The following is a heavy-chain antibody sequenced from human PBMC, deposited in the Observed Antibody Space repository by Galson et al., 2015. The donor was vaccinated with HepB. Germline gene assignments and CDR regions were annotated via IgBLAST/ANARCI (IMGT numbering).Heavy chain of an antibody. CDR1: GGTFSSYA. CDR3: ARGYSSGWYPDY. D-gene: IGHD6-19*01. CDR2: IIPIFGTA. V-gene: IGHV1-69*13. Sequence: SVKVSCKASGGTFSSYAISWVRQAPGQGLEWMGGIIPIFGTANYAQKFQGRVTITADESTSTAYMELSSLRSEDTAVYYCARGYSSGWYPDYWGQGTLVTVSS. J-gene: IGHJ4*02.